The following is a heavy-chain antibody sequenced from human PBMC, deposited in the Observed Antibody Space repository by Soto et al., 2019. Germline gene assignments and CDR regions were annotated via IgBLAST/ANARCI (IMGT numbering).Heavy chain of an antibody. CDR2: INDYGTTI. V-gene: IGHV3-74*01. Sequence: EVQLVESGGGLVQPGGSLRLSCAASGFNLGSYWMHWVRQAPGKGLVWVSRINDYGTTINYAESVEGRFTISRDDAKREVYLQMNNLRAEDTAVYYCARGGLDHFDYWGQGALVTVSS. CDR1: GFNLGSYW. CDR3: ARGGLDHFDY. J-gene: IGHJ4*02. D-gene: IGHD1-1*01.